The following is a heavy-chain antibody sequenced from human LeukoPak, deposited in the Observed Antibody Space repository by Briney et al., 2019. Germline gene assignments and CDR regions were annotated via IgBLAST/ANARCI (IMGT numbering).Heavy chain of an antibody. CDR3: ARIAWDAFDI. CDR2: LNNDGSST. Sequence: GGSLRLSCAASGFTFSSYWMHWVRQAPGKGLVWLSRLNNDGSSTNYADSVKGRFTISRDNAKNTLYLQINSLRAEDTAVYYCARIAWDAFDIWGQGTMVTVSS. V-gene: IGHV3-74*01. D-gene: IGHD2-15*01. J-gene: IGHJ3*02. CDR1: GFTFSSYW.